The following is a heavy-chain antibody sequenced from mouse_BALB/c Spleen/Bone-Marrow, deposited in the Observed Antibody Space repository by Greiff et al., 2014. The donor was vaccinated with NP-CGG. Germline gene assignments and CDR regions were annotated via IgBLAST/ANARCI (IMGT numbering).Heavy chain of an antibody. CDR2: IRNKANGYTT. CDR3: ARDKGRVFFDY. J-gene: IGHJ2*01. CDR1: GFTFTDYY. Sequence: DVMLVESGGGLVQPGGSLRLSCATSGFTFTDYYMNWVRQPPGKALEWLGFIRNKANGYTTEYSASVKGRFTISRDNSQNILYLQMNTLRAEDSATYYCARDKGRVFFDYWGQGTTHTVSS. V-gene: IGHV7-3*02.